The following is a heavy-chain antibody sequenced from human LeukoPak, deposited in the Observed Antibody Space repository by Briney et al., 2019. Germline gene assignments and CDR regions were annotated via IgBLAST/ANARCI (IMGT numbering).Heavy chain of an antibody. CDR1: GYTFTSYG. J-gene: IGHJ6*02. D-gene: IGHD2-2*01. CDR2: ISAYNGNT. Sequence: ASVKVSCKASGYTFTSYGISWVRQAPGQGLEWMGWISAYNGNTNYAQKLQGRVTMPTDTSTSTAYMELRSLRSDDTAVYYCAREYIVVVPAAISTYYYYGMDVWGQGTTVTVSS. V-gene: IGHV1-18*01. CDR3: AREYIVVVPAAISTYYYYGMDV.